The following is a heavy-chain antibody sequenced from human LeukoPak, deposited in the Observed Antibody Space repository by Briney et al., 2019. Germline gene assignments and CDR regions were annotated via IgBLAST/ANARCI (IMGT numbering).Heavy chain of an antibody. CDR3: TRDFLHVYYYDSSGYVRGAFDI. Sequence: ASVKVSCKASGYTFTGYYLYWVRQAPGQGLEWMGWINPNSGGTNFAQKFQGRVTMTRDTSISTVYMELSRLRSDDTAVYYCTRDFLHVYYYDSSGYVRGAFDIWGQGTMVTVSS. V-gene: IGHV1-2*02. CDR2: INPNSGGT. J-gene: IGHJ3*02. D-gene: IGHD3-22*01. CDR1: GYTFTGYY.